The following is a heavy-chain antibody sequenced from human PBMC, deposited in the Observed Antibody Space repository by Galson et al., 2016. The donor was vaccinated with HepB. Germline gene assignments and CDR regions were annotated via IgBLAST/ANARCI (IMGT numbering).Heavy chain of an antibody. J-gene: IGHJ4*02. CDR2: IYHLGNT. CDR1: GGSISSGGYY. Sequence: TLSLTCTVSGGSISSGGYYWSWISQHPGKGLEWIGYIYHLGNTYFNPSLKSRVTMSIDASKNQFSLKLSSVTAADTAVYYCARGGRKGLWGYYFDYWGQGTLVPVSS. D-gene: IGHD5-18*01. V-gene: IGHV4-31*03. CDR3: ARGGRKGLWGYYFDY.